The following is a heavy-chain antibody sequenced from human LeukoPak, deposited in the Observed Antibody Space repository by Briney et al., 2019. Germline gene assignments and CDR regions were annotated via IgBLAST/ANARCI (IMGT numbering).Heavy chain of an antibody. D-gene: IGHD6-19*01. J-gene: IGHJ5*02. CDR2: INPNSGGT. CDR3: ARDAEYSSGWLPHWFDP. V-gene: IGHV1-2*06. CDR1: GYTFTGYY. Sequence: ASVKVSCKASGYTFTGYYMHWVRQAPGQGLEWMGRINPNSGGTNYAQKFQGRVTMTRDTSISTAYMELSRLRSDDTAVYYCARDAEYSSGWLPHWFDPWGQGTLVTVPS.